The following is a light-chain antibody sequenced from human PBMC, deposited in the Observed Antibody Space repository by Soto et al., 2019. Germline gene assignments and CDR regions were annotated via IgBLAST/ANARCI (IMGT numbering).Light chain of an antibody. J-gene: IGLJ1*01. CDR2: EVS. Sequence: QSVLTQPASVSGSPGQSITISCTGTSSDVGGYNHVSWYQHHPGKAPKLMIYEVSNRPSGVSNRFSVSKSGYTASLTISGLQAEDEADYYCNSHTSSGFRVFGTGTKLTVL. CDR3: NSHTSSGFRV. V-gene: IGLV2-14*01. CDR1: SSDVGGYNH.